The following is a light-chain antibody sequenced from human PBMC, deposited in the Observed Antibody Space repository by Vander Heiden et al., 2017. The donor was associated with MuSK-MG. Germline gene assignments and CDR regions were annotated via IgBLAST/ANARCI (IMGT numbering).Light chain of an antibody. CDR2: DVS. V-gene: IGLV2-14*03. J-gene: IGLJ1*01. Sequence: QSALTHPSSLPGSPRQSIPIACTGTSSDVGGYNYVSWYQQHPGKAPKLMIYDVSNRPSGVSNRFSGSKSGNTASLTISGLQAEDEADYYCSSYTNSSTLFGTGTKVTVL. CDR3: SSYTNSSTL. CDR1: SSDVGGYNY.